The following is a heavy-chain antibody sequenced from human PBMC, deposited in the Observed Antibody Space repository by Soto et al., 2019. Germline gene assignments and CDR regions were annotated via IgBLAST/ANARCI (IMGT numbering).Heavy chain of an antibody. J-gene: IGHJ4*02. CDR3: ARSYSSGWEFDY. D-gene: IGHD6-19*01. V-gene: IGHV3-11*01. CDR1: GFTFSNYY. Sequence: NSGGSLRLSCGASGFTFSNYYMSWIRQAPGKGLEWVSYISSTGRTIYYADSVKGRFTVSRDNAQSSLSLKLNSLRVEDTAVYYCARSYSSGWEFDYWGQGTQVTVSS. CDR2: ISSTGRTI.